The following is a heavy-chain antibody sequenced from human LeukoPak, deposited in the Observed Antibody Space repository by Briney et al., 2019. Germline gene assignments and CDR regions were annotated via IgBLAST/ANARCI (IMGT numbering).Heavy chain of an antibody. CDR3: ARLGSAWAIDY. D-gene: IGHD6-25*01. V-gene: IGHV3-30*03. J-gene: IGHJ4*02. CDR2: ISYDGSNK. Sequence: GGSLRLSCAASGFTFSSYGMHWVRQAPGKGLEWVAVISYDGSNKYYADSVKGRFTISRDNSKNTLYLQMNSLRAEDTAVYYCARLGSAWAIDYWGQGALVTVSP. CDR1: GFTFSSYG.